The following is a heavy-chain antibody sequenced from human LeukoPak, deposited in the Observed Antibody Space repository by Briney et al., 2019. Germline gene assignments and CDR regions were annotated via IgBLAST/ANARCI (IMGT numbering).Heavy chain of an antibody. D-gene: IGHD3-10*01. V-gene: IGHV3-48*03. CDR3: AKHRVRPPGSGAVDY. CDR1: GFTFSSYE. CDR2: ISSSGSTI. J-gene: IGHJ4*02. Sequence: PGGSLRLSCAASGFTFSSYEMNWVRQAPGKGLEWVSYISSSGSTIYYADSVKGRFTISRDNSKITLFLQINSLRAENTAVYYCAKHRVRPPGSGAVDYWGQGTLVTVSS.